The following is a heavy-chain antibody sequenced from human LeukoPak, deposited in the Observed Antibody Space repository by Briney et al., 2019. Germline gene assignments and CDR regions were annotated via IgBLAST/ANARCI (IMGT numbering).Heavy chain of an antibody. CDR2: ISSSSSAI. J-gene: IGHJ1*01. CDR1: GFTFSSYS. D-gene: IGHD6-19*01. Sequence: GGSLRLSCAASGFTFSSYSVSWVRQAPGKGLEWVSHISSSSSAIDYADSVKGRFTISRDSAKNSLFLQMNSLRGEDTAVYYCAKGAGQWLVPSEYFQYWGQGTLVTVSS. V-gene: IGHV3-48*01. CDR3: AKGAGQWLVPSEYFQY.